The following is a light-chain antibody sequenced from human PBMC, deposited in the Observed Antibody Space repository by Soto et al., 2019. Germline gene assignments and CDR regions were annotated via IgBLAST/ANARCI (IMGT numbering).Light chain of an antibody. CDR2: GAS. CDR3: QQYNNWLWT. Sequence: EIVMTQSPATLYVSPGERATLSCRASQPVRGNVAWYQQKPGQAPRLLIHGASTRATGIPARFSGSGSGTEFTLTISSLQSEDFAVYYCQQYNNWLWTFGQGTKVEIK. V-gene: IGKV3-15*01. CDR1: QPVRGN. J-gene: IGKJ1*01.